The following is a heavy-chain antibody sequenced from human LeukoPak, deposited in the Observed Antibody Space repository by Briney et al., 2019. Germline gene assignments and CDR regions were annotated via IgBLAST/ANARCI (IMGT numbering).Heavy chain of an antibody. Sequence: GGTLRLSCAASGFTFSNYGMSWVRQAPGKGLEWVSAISGSGGSTYYTDSVKGRFTISRDNSKNTLYLQMNSLRAEDTAVYYCSRRSGDYWGQGTLVTVSS. V-gene: IGHV3-23*01. J-gene: IGHJ4*02. D-gene: IGHD3-10*01. CDR2: ISGSGGST. CDR1: GFTFSNYG. CDR3: SRRSGDY.